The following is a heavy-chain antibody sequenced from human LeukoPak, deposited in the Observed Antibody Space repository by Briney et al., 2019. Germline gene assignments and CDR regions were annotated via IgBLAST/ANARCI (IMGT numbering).Heavy chain of an antibody. Sequence: TGGSLRLSCAASGFTFSSYSMNWVRQAPGKGLEWVSSICSSSSYIYYADSVKGRFTISRDNAKNSLYLQMNSLRAEDTAVYYCARARPDGSSYFDYWGQGILVTVSS. CDR3: ARARPDGSSYFDY. D-gene: IGHD6-6*01. J-gene: IGHJ4*02. V-gene: IGHV3-21*01. CDR1: GFTFSSYS. CDR2: ICSSSSYI.